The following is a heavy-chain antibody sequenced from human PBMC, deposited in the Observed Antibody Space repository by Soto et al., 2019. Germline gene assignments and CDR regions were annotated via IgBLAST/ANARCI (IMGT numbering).Heavy chain of an antibody. CDR1: GFTFSSYG. CDR2: IWYDGSNK. Sequence: GGSLRLSCAASGFTFSSYGMHWVRQAPGKGLEWVAVIWYDGSNKYYADSVKGRFTISRDNSKNTLYLQMNSLRAEDTAVYYCAKDRHYDILTGTLFDYWGQGTLVTVSS. V-gene: IGHV3-33*06. CDR3: AKDRHYDILTGTLFDY. D-gene: IGHD3-9*01. J-gene: IGHJ4*02.